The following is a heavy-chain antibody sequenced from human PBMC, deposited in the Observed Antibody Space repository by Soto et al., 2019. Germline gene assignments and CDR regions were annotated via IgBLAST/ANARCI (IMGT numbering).Heavy chain of an antibody. CDR2: INSDGSST. J-gene: IGHJ2*01. Sequence: EVQLVESGGGLVQPGGSLRLSCAASGFTFSSYWMHWVRQAPGKGLVWVSRINSDGSSTSYADSVKGRFTISRDNAKNTLYLQMNSLRVEDTAVYYCARGGSLNWYFDLWGRGNLVTVSS. D-gene: IGHD1-26*01. CDR3: ARGGSLNWYFDL. CDR1: GFTFSSYW. V-gene: IGHV3-74*01.